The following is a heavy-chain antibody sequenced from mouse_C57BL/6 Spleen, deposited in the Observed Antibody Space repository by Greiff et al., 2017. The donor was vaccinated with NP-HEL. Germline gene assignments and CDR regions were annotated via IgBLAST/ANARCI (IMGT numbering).Heavy chain of an antibody. CDR2: INPNNGGT. Sequence: EVQLHQSGPELVKPGASVKIPCKASGYTFTDYNMDWVKQSHGKSLEWIGDINPNNGGTIYNQKFKGKATLTVDKSSNTAYMELRSLTSEDTAVYYWARSYDYYFDYWGQGTTLTVSS. V-gene: IGHV1-18*01. CDR3: ARSYDYYFDY. J-gene: IGHJ2*01. D-gene: IGHD2-4*01. CDR1: GYTFTDYN.